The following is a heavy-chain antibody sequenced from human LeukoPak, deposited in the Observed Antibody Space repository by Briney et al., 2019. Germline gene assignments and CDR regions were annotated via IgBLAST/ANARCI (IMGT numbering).Heavy chain of an antibody. J-gene: IGHJ4*02. CDR1: GFTFSSYA. CDR3: AKVWSSQGLDY. Sequence: GGSLRLSCAASGFTFSSYAMSWVRQAPGKGLEWVSAISGSGGSTYYEDSVKGRFTISRDNSKNTLYLQMNSLRVEDTAVYYCAKVWSSQGLDYWGQGTLVTVSS. V-gene: IGHV3-23*01. D-gene: IGHD3-3*01. CDR2: ISGSGGST.